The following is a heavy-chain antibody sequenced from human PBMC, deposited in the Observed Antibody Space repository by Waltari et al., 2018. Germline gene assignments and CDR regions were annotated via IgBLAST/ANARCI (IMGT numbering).Heavy chain of an antibody. CDR1: GGSISSSSYY. CDR3: ARDPKSDDFWSDFYYYGMDV. Sequence: QLQLQESGPGLVKPSETLSLTCTVSGGSISSSSYYWGWIRQPPGKGLEWIGSIYYSGSTYYTPPLKSRVTISVDTSKNQFSLKLSSVTAADTAVYYCARDPKSDDFWSDFYYYGMDVWGQGTTVTVSS. D-gene: IGHD3-3*01. V-gene: IGHV4-39*07. CDR2: IYYSGST. J-gene: IGHJ6*02.